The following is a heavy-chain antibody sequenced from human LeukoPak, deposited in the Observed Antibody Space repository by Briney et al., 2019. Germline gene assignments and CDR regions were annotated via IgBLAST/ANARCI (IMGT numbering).Heavy chain of an antibody. V-gene: IGHV3-30*02. CDR1: GFTFSTYG. J-gene: IGHJ4*02. D-gene: IGHD3-22*01. CDR3: AKDREISSGYHYFDY. Sequence: GGSLRLSCAASGFTFSTYGMHWVRQAPGKGLEWVAFIRYGGSYNYADSVKGRFTISRDSSKNTLYLQMNRLRPEDTAVYYCAKDREISSGYHYFDYWGQGTLVTVSS. CDR2: IRYGGSY.